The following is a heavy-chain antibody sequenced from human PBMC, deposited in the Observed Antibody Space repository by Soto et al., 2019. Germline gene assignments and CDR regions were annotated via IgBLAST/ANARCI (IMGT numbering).Heavy chain of an antibody. J-gene: IGHJ1*01. CDR2: VNPSGGST. CDR1: GYLFTAYS. Sequence: XAVMVACNASGYLFTAYSMHWVRQSPGQGLEWMGVVNPSGGSTNYAQKFQGRITMTRDTSTSTVYMDLSSLTSEDTAVYYCAPEENSSDGICYSEYFQRWRQATLVTVYS. CDR3: APEENSSDGICYSEYFQR. V-gene: IGHV1-46*01. D-gene: IGHD2-15*01.